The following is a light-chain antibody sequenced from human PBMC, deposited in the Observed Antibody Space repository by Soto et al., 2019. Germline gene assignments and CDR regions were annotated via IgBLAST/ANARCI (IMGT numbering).Light chain of an antibody. J-gene: IGLJ2*01. Sequence: QSVLTQPPSASGSPGQSVTISCTGTSRDVGGYNYVSWYQQHPGKAPKLMIYEVMKRPSGVPDRFSGSKSGNTASLTVSGLQAEDEADYYCSSYGGSNNVLFGGGTKLIVL. CDR1: SRDVGGYNY. CDR3: SSYGGSNNVL. CDR2: EVM. V-gene: IGLV2-8*01.